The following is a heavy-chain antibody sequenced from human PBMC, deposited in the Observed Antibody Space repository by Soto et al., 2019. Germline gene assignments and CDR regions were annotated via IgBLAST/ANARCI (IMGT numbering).Heavy chain of an antibody. CDR1: GGTFSSYT. CDR2: IIPVLGIA. D-gene: IGHD3-10*01. Sequence: QVQLVQSGAEVKKPGSSVKVSCKASGGTFSSYTISWVRQAPGQGLEWMGRIIPVLGIANYAQKFQGRVTITANKSTSTAYMELSSLRSEDTAVYYCARDGHYYGSGWGQGTLVTVSS. V-gene: IGHV1-69*08. J-gene: IGHJ4*02. CDR3: ARDGHYYGSG.